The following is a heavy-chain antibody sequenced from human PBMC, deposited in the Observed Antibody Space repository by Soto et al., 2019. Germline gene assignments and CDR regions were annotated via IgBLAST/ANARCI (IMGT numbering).Heavy chain of an antibody. D-gene: IGHD3-16*02. J-gene: IGHJ4*02. CDR2: IYHKGNT. CDR3: ARYRFSGNRWSKFDY. V-gene: IGHV4-31*03. CDR1: GVTVSSDAYY. Sequence: QVQLQQSGPGLVRPSQTLSLTCTVSGVTVSSDAYYWSWIRQPPGKGLEWIGNIYHKGNTYYNPSLKSRLVSGLDTSKNQFSLSLSSVTAADTAVYYCARYRFSGNRWSKFDYWGQGTLITVSS.